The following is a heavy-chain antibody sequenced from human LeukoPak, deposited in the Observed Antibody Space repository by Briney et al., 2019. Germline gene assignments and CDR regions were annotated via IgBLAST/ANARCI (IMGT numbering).Heavy chain of an antibody. CDR1: GFTFGSYS. Sequence: GGSLRLSCAASGFTFGSYSMNWVRQAPGKGLEWVSSISSSSSYIYYADSVKGRFTISRDNAKNSLYLQMNSLRAEDTAVYYCARVVRGFDDYWGQGTLVTVSS. J-gene: IGHJ4*02. D-gene: IGHD3-10*01. CDR3: ARVVRGFDDY. V-gene: IGHV3-21*01. CDR2: ISSSSSYI.